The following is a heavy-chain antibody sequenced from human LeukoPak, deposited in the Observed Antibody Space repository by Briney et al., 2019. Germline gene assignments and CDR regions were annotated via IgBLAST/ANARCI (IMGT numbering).Heavy chain of an antibody. V-gene: IGHV4-39*07. D-gene: IGHD3-22*01. J-gene: IGHJ4*02. CDR1: GGSISISSYY. CDR2: VYYSGSS. CDR3: AGGITMIVVVTLFDY. Sequence: SETLSLTCTVSGGSISISSYYWGWIRQPPGKGLEWIGSVYYSGSSNYNPSLKSRVTISVDTSKNQFSLKLNSVTAADTAVYYCAGGITMIVVVTLFDYWGQGTLVTVSS.